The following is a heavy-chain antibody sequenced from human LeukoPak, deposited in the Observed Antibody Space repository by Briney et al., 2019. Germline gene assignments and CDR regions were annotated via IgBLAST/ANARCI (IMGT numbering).Heavy chain of an antibody. Sequence: SGGSLRPSCAASGFTFSNSWMTWVRQAPGKGLEWVAHINEDGSDKYYVDSVTGRFSISRDNTKNSLYLQMSSLRAEDTAVYYCATWSNAWEFDYWGQGTLVSVSS. D-gene: IGHD1-26*01. CDR3: ATWSNAWEFDY. CDR2: INEDGSDK. J-gene: IGHJ4*02. CDR1: GFTFSNSW. V-gene: IGHV3-7*05.